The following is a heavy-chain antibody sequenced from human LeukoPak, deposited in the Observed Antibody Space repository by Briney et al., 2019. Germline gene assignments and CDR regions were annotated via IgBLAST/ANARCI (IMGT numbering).Heavy chain of an antibody. CDR2: IIPILGIA. CDR3: AKDVDTAMGFDY. V-gene: IGHV1-69*04. CDR1: GGTFSSYA. Sequence: GASVKVSCKASGGTFSSYAISWVRQAPGQGLEWMGRIIPILGIANHAQKFQGRVTITADKSTSTAYMELSSLRSEDTAVYYCAKDVDTAMGFDYWGQGTLVTVSS. D-gene: IGHD5-18*01. J-gene: IGHJ4*02.